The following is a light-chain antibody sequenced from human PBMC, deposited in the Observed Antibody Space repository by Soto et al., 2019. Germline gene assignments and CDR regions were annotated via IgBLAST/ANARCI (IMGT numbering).Light chain of an antibody. J-gene: IGKJ1*01. CDR2: DAS. CDR1: QTISTW. Sequence: DIQVTQSPPTLSASVGDSVTITCRASQTISTWMAWYQQKPGKAPKLLVYDASTLQSGVASRFSGSGSGTEFTLIISGLQPDDSATYYCQQYTNTNNPWMFGPGTKVDIK. V-gene: IGKV1-5*01. CDR3: QQYTNTNNPWM.